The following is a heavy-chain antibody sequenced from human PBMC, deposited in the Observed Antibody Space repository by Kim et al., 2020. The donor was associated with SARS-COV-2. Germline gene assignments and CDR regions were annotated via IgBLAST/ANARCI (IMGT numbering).Heavy chain of an antibody. CDR1: GFTISSNY. V-gene: IGHV3-53*01. CDR2: FYSGGGT. CDR3: ARDSGSGSSYGMDV. J-gene: IGHJ6*02. D-gene: IGHD3-10*01. Sequence: GGSLRLSCAASGFTISSNYMSWVRQAPGKGLEWVSVFYSGGGTYYADSVKGRFTISRDNSKNTLYLQMNSLRAEDTAVYYCARDSGSGSSYGMDVWGQGTTVTVSS.